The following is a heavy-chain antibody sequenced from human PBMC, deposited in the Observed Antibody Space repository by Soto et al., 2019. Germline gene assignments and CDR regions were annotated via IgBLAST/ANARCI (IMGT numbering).Heavy chain of an antibody. CDR3: ASVPDR. D-gene: IGHD2-2*01. CDR2: IYHSGST. CDR1: GSSISSGGYS. J-gene: IGHJ5*02. V-gene: IGHV4-30-2*01. Sequence: SETLSLTCAVSGSSISSGGYSWSWIRQPPGKGLEWIGYIYHSGSTYYNPSLKSRVTISVDRSKNQFSLKLSSVTAADTAVYYCASVPDRWGQGTLVTVS.